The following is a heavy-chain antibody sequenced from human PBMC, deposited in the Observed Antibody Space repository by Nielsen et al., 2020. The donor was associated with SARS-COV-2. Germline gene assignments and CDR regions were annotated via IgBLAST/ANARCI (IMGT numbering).Heavy chain of an antibody. Sequence: SETLSLTCSVSGDSISDYYWTWVRQPPGRGLEWIGHISYNGNPNYSPSLESRVTISVDTARNQLSLGLNSVTAADTAVYYCARSRSGWTRLEDYWGQGTLVTVSS. CDR1: GDSISDYY. D-gene: IGHD6-19*01. J-gene: IGHJ4*02. V-gene: IGHV4-59*01. CDR3: ARSRSGWTRLEDY. CDR2: ISYNGNP.